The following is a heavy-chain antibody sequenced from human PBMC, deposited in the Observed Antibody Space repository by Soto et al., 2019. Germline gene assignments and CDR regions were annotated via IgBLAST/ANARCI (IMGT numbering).Heavy chain of an antibody. V-gene: IGHV3-23*01. J-gene: IGHJ5*02. CDR2: ISGSGGST. CDR1: GFTFSSYA. CDR3: ARSPCSSGWTNWFDP. D-gene: IGHD6-19*01. Sequence: EVQLLESGGGLVQPGGSLRLSCAASGFTFSSYAMSWVRQAPGTGLEWVSAISGSGGSTYYADSVKGRCTISRDNSNNTLSLQMNSLRAEDTAVDYCARSPCSSGWTNWFDPWGQGTLVTVSS.